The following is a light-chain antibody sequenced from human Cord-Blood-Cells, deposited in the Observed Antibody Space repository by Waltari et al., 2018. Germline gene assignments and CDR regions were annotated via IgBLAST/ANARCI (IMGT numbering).Light chain of an antibody. Sequence: EIVLTQSPATLSLSPGERATLSCRASQSVSSYLAWYQQKPGQAPRLLIYDASNRATGIPARFSGSGSVTDFTLTISSLEPEDFAVYYCQQRSNWSPGLTFGGGSKVEIK. V-gene: IGKV3-11*01. CDR2: DAS. CDR1: QSVSSY. CDR3: QQRSNWSPGLT. J-gene: IGKJ4*01.